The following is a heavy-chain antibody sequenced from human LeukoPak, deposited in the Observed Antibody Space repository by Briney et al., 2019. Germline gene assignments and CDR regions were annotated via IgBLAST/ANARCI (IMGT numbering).Heavy chain of an antibody. CDR2: INHSGST. D-gene: IGHD6-19*01. CDR3: ARLYSSGWYFDY. Sequence: SETLSLTCAVYGGSFSGYYWSWIRQPPGKGLEWIGEINHSGSTNYNPSLKSRVTISVDTSKNQFSLKLSSVTAADTAVYYCARLYSSGWYFDYWGQGTLVTVSS. V-gene: IGHV4-34*01. CDR1: GGSFSGYY. J-gene: IGHJ4*02.